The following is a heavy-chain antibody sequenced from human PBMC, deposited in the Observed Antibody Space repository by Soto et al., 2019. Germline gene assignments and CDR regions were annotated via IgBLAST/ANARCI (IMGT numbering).Heavy chain of an antibody. D-gene: IGHD2-8*02. V-gene: IGHV1-69*06. CDR1: GGAFGSYK. J-gene: IGHJ6*02. Sequence: QVQLVQSGGEVKKPGSSVKVYCKASGGAFGSYKISWVRRAPGQGLEWMGGIIPNFGTANYAQKFQGRATIIADNSTTPAYRELTSLRSEDTAVYYCARDLVLYGLDVWGQGTTVTVSS. CDR3: ARDLVLYGLDV. CDR2: IIPNFGTA.